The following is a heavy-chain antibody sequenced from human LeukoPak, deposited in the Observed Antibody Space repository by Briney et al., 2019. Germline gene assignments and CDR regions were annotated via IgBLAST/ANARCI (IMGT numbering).Heavy chain of an antibody. J-gene: IGHJ5*02. Sequence: PSETLSLTCTVSGGSISSSSYFWGWIRQPPGKGLEWIGNIYYSGSTYYNPSLKSRVTISVDTSKNQFSLKLSSVTAADTAVYYCARDNPLLWFGEFSNWFDPWGQGTLVTVSS. V-gene: IGHV4-39*07. CDR2: IYYSGST. CDR3: ARDNPLLWFGEFSNWFDP. CDR1: GGSISSSSYF. D-gene: IGHD3-10*01.